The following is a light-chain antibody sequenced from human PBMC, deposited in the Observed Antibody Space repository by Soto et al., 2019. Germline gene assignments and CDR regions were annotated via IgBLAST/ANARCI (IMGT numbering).Light chain of an antibody. V-gene: IGKV3-15*01. CDR2: YAS. CDR3: QHYSNWPPT. Sequence: EMVMTQSPATLSVSPGERVTLSCRASESVHRNLAWYQQKPVQGPSLLIYYASTRATGVPDRFTGSGSGTEFTLTISSLQSEDFGVYHCQHYSNWPPTFGPGTKEEIK. CDR1: ESVHRN. J-gene: IGKJ3*01.